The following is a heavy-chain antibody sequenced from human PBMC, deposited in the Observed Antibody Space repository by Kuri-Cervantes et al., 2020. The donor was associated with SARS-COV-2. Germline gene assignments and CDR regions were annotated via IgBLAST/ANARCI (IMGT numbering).Heavy chain of an antibody. CDR1: GYTFTGYY. CDR3: ARGPGSYHIWYYFDY. CDR2: INPNSGGT. V-gene: IGHV1-2*02. Sequence: ASVKISCKASGYTFTGYYMHWVRQAPGQGLEWMGWINPNSGGTNYAQKFQGRVTMTTDTSTSTAYMELRSLRSDDTAVYYCARGPGSYHIWYYFDYRGQGTLVTVSS. J-gene: IGHJ4*02. D-gene: IGHD1-26*01.